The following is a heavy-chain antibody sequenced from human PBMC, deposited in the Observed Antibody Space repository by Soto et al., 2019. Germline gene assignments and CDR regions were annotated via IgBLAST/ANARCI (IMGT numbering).Heavy chain of an antibody. Sequence: GASVKVSCKASGYTFTGYYMHWVRQAPGQGLEWMGWINPNSGGTNYAQKFQGRVTMTRDTSISTAYMELSRLRSDDTAVYYCARDPQEGSDFWSGYSPYRGLYGLDVWGQGTTVTVSS. CDR3: ARDPQEGSDFWSGYSPYRGLYGLDV. V-gene: IGHV1-2*02. J-gene: IGHJ6*02. CDR1: GYTFTGYY. D-gene: IGHD3-3*01. CDR2: INPNSGGT.